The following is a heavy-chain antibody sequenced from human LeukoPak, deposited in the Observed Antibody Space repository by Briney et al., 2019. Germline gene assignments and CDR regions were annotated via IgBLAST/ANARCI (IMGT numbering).Heavy chain of an antibody. CDR1: GYTFTGYY. J-gene: IGHJ4*02. V-gene: IGHV1-2*02. Sequence: ASVNVSCKAAGYTFTGYYMHWVRQAAGQGREWMGWINPNIGGTNYAQKFQGRVTMTRDTSISTAYMELSRLRSDDTAVYYCATLSVTGTSKNWGQGTLVTVSS. CDR2: INPNIGGT. D-gene: IGHD6-19*01. CDR3: ATLSVTGTSKN.